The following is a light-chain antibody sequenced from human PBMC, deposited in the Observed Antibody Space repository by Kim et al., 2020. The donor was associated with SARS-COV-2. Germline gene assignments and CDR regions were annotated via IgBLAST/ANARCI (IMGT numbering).Light chain of an antibody. Sequence: EIVMTQSPASLSVSPGERATLSCRASQSITSHLAWYQQKPGQAPSLLIYEGSTRATGIPARFRGSGSGTDFTLTISSLQSEDFAVYYCLHYHSWPPWTFGQGTKVDIK. CDR3: LHYHSWPPWT. J-gene: IGKJ1*01. CDR2: EGS. V-gene: IGKV3-15*01. CDR1: QSITSH.